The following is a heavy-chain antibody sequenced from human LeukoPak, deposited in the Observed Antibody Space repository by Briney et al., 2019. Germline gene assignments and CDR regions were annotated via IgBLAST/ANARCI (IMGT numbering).Heavy chain of an antibody. J-gene: IGHJ6*03. Sequence: SETLSLTCTVSGGSINTYYWSWIRQPPGKGLEWIGYIYYSGSTNYNPSLKSRVTISVDTSKNQFSLKLSSVTAADTAVNYCARGYYYDSSGFYYYYYMDVWGKGTTVTVSS. V-gene: IGHV4-59*01. CDR3: ARGYYYDSSGFYYYYYMDV. D-gene: IGHD3-22*01. CDR2: IYYSGST. CDR1: GGSINTYY.